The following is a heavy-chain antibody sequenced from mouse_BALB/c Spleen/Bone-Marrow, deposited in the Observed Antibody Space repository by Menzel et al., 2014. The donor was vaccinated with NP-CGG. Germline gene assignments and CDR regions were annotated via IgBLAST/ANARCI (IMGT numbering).Heavy chain of an antibody. CDR2: ISDGGSYT. CDR3: AREVSMDY. Sequence: DVQLVESGGGLVKPGGSLKLSCAASGFTFSDYYLYWVCQTPEKRLEWVATISDGGSYTYYPDSVKGRFTISRDNAKNNLFLQLSSLKSEDTAMYYCAREVSMDYWGQGTSVTVSS. CDR1: GFTFSDYY. J-gene: IGHJ4*01. V-gene: IGHV5-4*02.